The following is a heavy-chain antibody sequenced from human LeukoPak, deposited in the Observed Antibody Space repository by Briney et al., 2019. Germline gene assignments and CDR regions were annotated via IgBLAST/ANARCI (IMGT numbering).Heavy chain of an antibody. Sequence: ASVKVSCKASGYTFTSYDINWVRQATGQGLEWMGWMNPNSGNTGYAQKFQGRVTMTRNTSISTAYVELSSLRSEDTAVYYCARDGSSWLGENWFDPWGQGTLVTVSS. J-gene: IGHJ5*02. CDR2: MNPNSGNT. CDR3: ARDGSSWLGENWFDP. D-gene: IGHD6-13*01. CDR1: GYTFTSYD. V-gene: IGHV1-8*01.